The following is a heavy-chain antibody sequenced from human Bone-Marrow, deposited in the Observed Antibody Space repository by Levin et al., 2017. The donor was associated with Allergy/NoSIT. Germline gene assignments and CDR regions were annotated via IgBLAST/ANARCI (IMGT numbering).Heavy chain of an antibody. CDR1: GFTFNNYA. Sequence: GGSLRLSCAASGFTFNNYAMSWVRQAPGKGLEWVSTISGSGTTTYYASSVKGRFTISRDNSKNANTLYLQMNSLTAEDTAVYYCAKDGVGTTKTDFDYWGQGTLVTVSS. CDR2: ISGSGTTT. D-gene: IGHD1-26*01. V-gene: IGHV3-23*01. CDR3: AKDGVGTTKTDFDY. J-gene: IGHJ4*02.